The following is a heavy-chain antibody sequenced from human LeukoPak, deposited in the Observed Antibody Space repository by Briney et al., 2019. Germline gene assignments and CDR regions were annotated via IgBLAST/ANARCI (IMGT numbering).Heavy chain of an antibody. D-gene: IGHD5-18*01. V-gene: IGHV3-64*01. CDR3: ARGRYSYGRDWDDAFDI. J-gene: IGHJ3*02. CDR1: GFTFSSYA. CDR2: ISSNGGST. Sequence: GGSLRLSCAASGFTFSSYAMHWVRQAPGKGLEYVSAISSNGGSTYYANSVKGRFTISRDNSKNTLYLQMGSLRAEDMAVYYCARGRYSYGRDWDDAFDIWGQGTMVTVSS.